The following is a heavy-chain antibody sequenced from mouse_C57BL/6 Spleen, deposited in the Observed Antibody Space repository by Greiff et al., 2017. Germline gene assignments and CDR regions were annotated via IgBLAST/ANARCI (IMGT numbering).Heavy chain of an antibody. CDR2: INYDGSST. CDR1: GFTFSDYY. CDR3: ARGGSSGYFDY. V-gene: IGHV5-16*01. D-gene: IGHD3-1*01. J-gene: IGHJ2*01. Sequence: EVKVVESEGGLVQPGSSMKLSCTASGFTFSDYYMAWVRQVPEKGLEWVANINYDGSSTYYLDSLKSRFIISRDNAKNILYLQMSSLKSEDTATYYCARGGSSGYFDYWGQGTTLTVSS.